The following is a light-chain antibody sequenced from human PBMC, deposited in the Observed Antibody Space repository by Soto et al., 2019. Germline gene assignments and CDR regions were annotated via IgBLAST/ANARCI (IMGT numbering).Light chain of an antibody. J-gene: IGKJ4*01. CDR3: LQHNDYPRT. CDR2: LTS. Sequence: DLQMTQSPSSLSASVGDRVPITCRASQGIRNDLAWYQQKPGKAPKRLLYLTSTLQSGVPSRFSGSGSGTEFTLTISSLQPEDFATYYCLQHNDYPRTFGGGTKVEIK. V-gene: IGKV1-17*01. CDR1: QGIRND.